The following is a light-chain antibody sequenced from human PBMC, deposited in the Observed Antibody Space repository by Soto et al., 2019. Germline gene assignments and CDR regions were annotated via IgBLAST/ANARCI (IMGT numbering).Light chain of an antibody. V-gene: IGLV2-8*01. J-gene: IGLJ1*01. CDR2: EVS. CDR1: SSDIGAYIY. Sequence: QSALTQPPSASGSPGQSVTISCTGTSSDIGAYIYVSWYQQHPGKAPKLMISEVSMRPSGVPERFSGSESGNTASLTVSGLQADDEAHYYCSSYAGSNNFVFGTGTKVTVL. CDR3: SSYAGSNNFV.